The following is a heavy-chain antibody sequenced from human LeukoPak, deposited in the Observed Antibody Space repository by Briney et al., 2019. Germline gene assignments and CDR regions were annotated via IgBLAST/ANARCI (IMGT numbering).Heavy chain of an antibody. V-gene: IGHV3-30*18. CDR1: GFTLSSYG. CDR3: AKEMRWLQTKNWFDP. Sequence: GRSLRLSCAASGFTLSSYGMHWVRQAPGKGLEWVAVISYDGSNKYYADSVKGRFTISRDNSKNTLYLQMNSLRAEDTAVYYCAKEMRWLQTKNWFDPWGQGTLVTVSS. D-gene: IGHD5-24*01. J-gene: IGHJ5*02. CDR2: ISYDGSNK.